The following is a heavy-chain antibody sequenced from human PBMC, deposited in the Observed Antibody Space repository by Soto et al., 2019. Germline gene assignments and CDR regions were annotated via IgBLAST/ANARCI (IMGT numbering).Heavy chain of an antibody. V-gene: IGHV1-69*01. CDR2: ISTIFGST. Sequence: VQLVQSGAEVKKPGSSVKVSCRASGATFRSYAFTWVRQAPGQGLEWMGGISTIFGSTIYARQFQGRVTITADDSASTAYMELNSLSSEDTAVYYCAGDYGVYHWYGMDVWGQGTTVTVSS. D-gene: IGHD4-17*01. CDR3: AGDYGVYHWYGMDV. J-gene: IGHJ6*02. CDR1: GATFRSYA.